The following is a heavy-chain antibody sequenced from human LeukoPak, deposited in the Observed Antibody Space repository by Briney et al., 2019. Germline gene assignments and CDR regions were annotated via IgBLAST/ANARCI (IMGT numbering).Heavy chain of an antibody. Sequence: PGGSLRLSCAASGFTFSSYAMSWVRQAPGKGLEWVANIKQDGSEKYYVDSVKGRFTISRDNAKNSLYLQMNSLRAEDTAAYYCARDMIMYSSSWPEDVMYYFDYWGQGTLVTVSS. J-gene: IGHJ4*02. D-gene: IGHD6-13*01. V-gene: IGHV3-7*01. CDR3: ARDMIMYSSSWPEDVMYYFDY. CDR2: IKQDGSEK. CDR1: GFTFSSYA.